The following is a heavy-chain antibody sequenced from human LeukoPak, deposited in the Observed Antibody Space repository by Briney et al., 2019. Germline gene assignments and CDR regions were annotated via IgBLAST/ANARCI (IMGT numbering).Heavy chain of an antibody. CDR3: ARVSAAAAWWFDP. D-gene: IGHD6-13*01. V-gene: IGHV3-53*01. Sequence: GGSLRLSCAASGFTFSNYAMSWVRQAPGKGLAWVSVIYSGGSTYYADSVKGRFTISRDNSKNTLYLQMNSLRAEDTAVYYCARVSAAAAWWFDPWGQGTLVTVSS. CDR1: GFTFSNYA. CDR2: IYSGGST. J-gene: IGHJ5*02.